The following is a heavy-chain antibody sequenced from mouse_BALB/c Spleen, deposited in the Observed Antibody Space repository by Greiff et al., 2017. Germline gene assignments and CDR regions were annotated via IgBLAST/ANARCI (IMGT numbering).Heavy chain of an antibody. J-gene: IGHJ2*01. D-gene: IGHD2-1*01. CDR1: GYTFTSYV. V-gene: IGHV1-14*01. CDR3: ASYGHYGDY. Sequence: EVQLQESGPELVKPGASVKMSCKASGYTFTSYVMHWVKQKPGQGLEWIGSINPYNDGTKYNEKFKGKATLTSDKSSSTAYMELSSLTSEDSAVYYCASYGHYGDYWGQGTTLTVSA. CDR2: INPYNDGT.